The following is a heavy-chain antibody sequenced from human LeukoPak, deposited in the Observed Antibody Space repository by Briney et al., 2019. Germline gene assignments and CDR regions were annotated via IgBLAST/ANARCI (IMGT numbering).Heavy chain of an antibody. V-gene: IGHV4-59*01. CDR3: ARENYYGMEV. CDR1: GGSNSGNY. J-gene: IGHJ6*02. CDR2: IYYIGST. Sequence: SETLSLTCAVSGGSNSGNYWSWIRQPPGKGLEWIGYIYYIGSTNYNPSLKSRVTMSVDTSKNQFSLKLNSVTAADTAVYYCARENYYGMEVWGQGTTVIVSS.